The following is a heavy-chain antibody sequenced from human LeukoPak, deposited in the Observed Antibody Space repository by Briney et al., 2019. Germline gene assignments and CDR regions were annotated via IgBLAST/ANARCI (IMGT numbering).Heavy chain of an antibody. CDR3: ARVALAAAVS. D-gene: IGHD6-13*01. Sequence: SETLSLTCTVSGGSISSSSYYWGWIRQSPGKGLEWIGSIYYSGSTYYNPSLKSRVTISVDTSKNQFSLKLSSVTAADTAVYYCARVALAAAVSWGQGTLVTVSS. V-gene: IGHV4-39*07. CDR2: IYYSGST. CDR1: GGSISSSSYY. J-gene: IGHJ5*02.